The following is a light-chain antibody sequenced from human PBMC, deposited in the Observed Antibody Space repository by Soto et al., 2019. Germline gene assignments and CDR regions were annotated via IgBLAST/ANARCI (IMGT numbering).Light chain of an antibody. CDR2: GAS. V-gene: IGKV3-20*01. CDR1: QSVSNNY. CDR3: QQYGSSGT. Sequence: VLPQSPGTLSLSPGERATLSCRASQSVSNNYLAWYQQKPGQAPRLLIYGASNRATGIPDRFSGSGSGTDFTLTISILEPEEFAVYYCQQYGSSGTVGQGTKVDIK. J-gene: IGKJ1*01.